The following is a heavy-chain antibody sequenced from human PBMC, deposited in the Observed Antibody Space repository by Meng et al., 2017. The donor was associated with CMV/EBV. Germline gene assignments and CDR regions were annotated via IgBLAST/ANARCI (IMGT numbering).Heavy chain of an antibody. J-gene: IGHJ2*01. CDR2: INPSGGST. D-gene: IGHD2-2*01. CDR3: ARSGSTTSQQPGYFDL. V-gene: IGHV1-46*01. Sequence: ASVKVSCKASGYTLSHYWMHWVRQALGQGLEWVGIINPSGGSTTYAQKFQGRVVLTRDTSTSTVYMDLSSLRSEDRAVYYCARSGSTTSQQPGYFDLWGRGTLVTVSS. CDR1: GYTLSHYW.